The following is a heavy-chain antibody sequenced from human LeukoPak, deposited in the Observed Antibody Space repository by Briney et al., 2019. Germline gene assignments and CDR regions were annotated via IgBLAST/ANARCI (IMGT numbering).Heavy chain of an antibody. D-gene: IGHD3-10*01. CDR1: GFTFSSYA. CDR2: ISYDGSNK. V-gene: IGHV3-30*04. J-gene: IGHJ4*02. CDR3: ARGSMRMVRGGTDFDY. Sequence: GGSLRLSCAASGFTFSSYAMHWVRQAPGKGLEWVAVISYDGSNKYYADSVKGRFTISRDNSKNTLYLQMNSLRSEDTAVYYCARGSMRMVRGGTDFDYWGQGTLVTVSS.